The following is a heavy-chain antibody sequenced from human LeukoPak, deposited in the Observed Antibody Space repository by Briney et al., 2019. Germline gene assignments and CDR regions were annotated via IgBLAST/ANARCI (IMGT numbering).Heavy chain of an antibody. D-gene: IGHD2-2*01. Sequence: EASVKVSCKASGYTFTDYYMHWVRQAPGQGFEWMGWINPNDGDTNYAQKSQGRVTMTRDTSISTAHMEVSRLRSDDTAVYYCAGANFLYCSSSTCLFDYWGQGTLVTVSS. V-gene: IGHV1-2*02. CDR2: INPNDGDT. J-gene: IGHJ4*02. CDR1: GYTFTDYY. CDR3: AGANFLYCSSSTCLFDY.